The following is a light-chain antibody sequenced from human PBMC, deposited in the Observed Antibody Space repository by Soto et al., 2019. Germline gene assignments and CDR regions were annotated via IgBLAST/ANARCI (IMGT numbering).Light chain of an antibody. CDR2: GNS. Sequence: QSVLTQPPSVSGAPGQRVTISCTGSSSNIGAGYDVHWYQQLPGTAPKPLIYGNSNRPSGVPDRFSGSKSGTSASLPITGLQAEEEADYYCQSYDSSLSGYVFGTGTKVTVL. CDR1: SSNIGAGYD. V-gene: IGLV1-40*01. J-gene: IGLJ1*01. CDR3: QSYDSSLSGYV.